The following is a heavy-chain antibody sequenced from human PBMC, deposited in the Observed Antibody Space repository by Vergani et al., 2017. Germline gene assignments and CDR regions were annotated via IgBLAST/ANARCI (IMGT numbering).Heavy chain of an antibody. CDR1: GFPSAGYA. J-gene: IGHJ5*02. D-gene: IGHD6-6*01. V-gene: IGHV3-9*02. Sequence: EVQLDESGGGLVLPGRFLRLSCVASGFPSAGYAMHWVRQAPGKGLEWVSGISWNSNSIGYADSVKGRFTISRDNAKNSLYLQMNSLRAEDTALYYCAKDLGTSSGGGWFDPGGQGTLVTVSS. CDR3: AKDLGTSSGGGWFDP. CDR2: ISWNSNSI.